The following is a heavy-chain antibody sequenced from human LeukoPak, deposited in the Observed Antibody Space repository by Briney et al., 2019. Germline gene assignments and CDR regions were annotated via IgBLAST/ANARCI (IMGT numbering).Heavy chain of an antibody. V-gene: IGHV3-48*04. CDR2: ISRSGSTI. CDR3: AREGGYLLGFDY. J-gene: IGHJ4*02. D-gene: IGHD2-21*02. Sequence: GGSLRLSCAASGFTFSSYGMSWVRQAPGKGLEWVSYISRSGSTIYYADSVKGRFTISRDNAKNSVYLQMNSLRAEDTAVYYCAREGGYLLGFDYWGQGTLVTVSS. CDR1: GFTFSSYG.